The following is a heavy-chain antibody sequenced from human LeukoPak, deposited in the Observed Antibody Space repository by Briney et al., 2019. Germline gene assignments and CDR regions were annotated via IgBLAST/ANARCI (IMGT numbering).Heavy chain of an antibody. CDR3: ARASSGWGFY. CDR2: IYYSGST. CDR1: GGSFSGYY. Sequence: ASETLSLTCAVYGGSFSGYYWSWIRQPPGKGLEWIGSIYYSGSTYYNPSLKSRVTISVDTSKNQFSLKLSSVSAADTAVYYCARASSGWGFYWGQGTLVTVSS. J-gene: IGHJ4*02. V-gene: IGHV4-34*01. D-gene: IGHD6-19*01.